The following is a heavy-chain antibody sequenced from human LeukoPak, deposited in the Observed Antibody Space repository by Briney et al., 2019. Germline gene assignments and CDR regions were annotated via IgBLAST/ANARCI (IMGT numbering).Heavy chain of an antibody. CDR2: IIPIFGTA. J-gene: IGHJ4*02. D-gene: IGHD5-18*01. CDR1: GGTFSSYA. Sequence: SVKVSCKASGGTFSSYAISWVRQAPGQGLEWMGRIIPIFGTANYAQKFQGRVTITADKSTSTAYMELSSLRSEDTAVYYCARSMDTSMVACDYWGQGTLVTVSS. V-gene: IGHV1-69*06. CDR3: ARSMDTSMVACDY.